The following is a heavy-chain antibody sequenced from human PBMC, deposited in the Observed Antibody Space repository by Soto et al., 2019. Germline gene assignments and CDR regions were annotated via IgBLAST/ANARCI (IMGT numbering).Heavy chain of an antibody. CDR1: GGSINSGGYY. CDR3: ARRYGPGFDY. D-gene: IGHD4-17*01. Sequence: SETLSLTCTVSGGSINSGGYYWGWIRQPPGKGLEWIGYIYYSGSTTYNHSLKSRVTISVDTSKNQFSLELNSVTAADTAVYYCARRYGPGFDYWGQGTLVTVSS. J-gene: IGHJ4*02. V-gene: IGHV4-61*05. CDR2: IYYSGST.